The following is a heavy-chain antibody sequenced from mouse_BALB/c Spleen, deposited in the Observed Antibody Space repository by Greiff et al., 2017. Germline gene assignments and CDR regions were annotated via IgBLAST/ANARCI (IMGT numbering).Heavy chain of an antibody. V-gene: IGHV5-12-2*01. CDR2: ISNGGGST. D-gene: IGHD2-3*01. J-gene: IGHJ2*01. CDR3: ARHRTYDGYYFDY. Sequence: EVKVVESGGGLVQPGGSLKLSCAASGFTFSSYTMSWVRQTPEKRLEWVAYISNGGGSTYYPDTVKGRFTISRDNAKNTLYLQMSSLKSEDTAMYYCARHRTYDGYYFDYWGQGSTLTVSS. CDR1: GFTFSSYT.